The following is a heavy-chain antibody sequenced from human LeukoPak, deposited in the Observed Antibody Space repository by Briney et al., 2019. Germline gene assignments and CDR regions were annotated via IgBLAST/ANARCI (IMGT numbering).Heavy chain of an antibody. CDR2: IYPGDSDT. J-gene: IGHJ4*02. CDR1: GYSFTSYW. V-gene: IGHV5-51*03. D-gene: IGHD1-26*01. CDR3: ARLGVVGATRAYFDY. Sequence: GESLKISCKGSGYSFTSYWIGWVRQMPGKGLEWMGIIYPGDSDTRYSPSFQGQVTISADKSISTAYRQWSSLQASDTAMYYCARLGVVGATRAYFDYWGQGTLVTVSS.